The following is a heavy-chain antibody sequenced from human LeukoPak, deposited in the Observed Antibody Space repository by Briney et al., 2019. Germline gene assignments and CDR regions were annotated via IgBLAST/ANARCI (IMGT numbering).Heavy chain of an antibody. D-gene: IGHD6-13*01. CDR2: INHSGST. Sequence: SETLSLTCTASGGSISSSTYYWDWIRQPPGKGLEWIGEINHSGSTNYNPSLKSRVTISVDTSKNQFSLKLSSVTAADTAVYYCASRIAVAVNDAFDIWGQGTMVTVSS. V-gene: IGHV4-39*07. CDR3: ASRIAVAVNDAFDI. CDR1: GGSISSSTYY. J-gene: IGHJ3*02.